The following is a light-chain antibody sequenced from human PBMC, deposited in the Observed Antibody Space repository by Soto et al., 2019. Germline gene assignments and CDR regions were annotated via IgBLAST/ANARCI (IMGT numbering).Light chain of an antibody. CDR1: QSVGSN. V-gene: IGKV3-15*01. J-gene: IGKJ1*01. CDR3: QQYNKWPRT. Sequence: EVVMKQSPATLSVSPGERATLSCRASQSVGSNLAWYQQKPGQAPRLLIYAASTRATGIPARFSGSGSGTEFTLTISSLQSEDFAVYYCQQYNKWPRTFGQGTKVDIK. CDR2: AAS.